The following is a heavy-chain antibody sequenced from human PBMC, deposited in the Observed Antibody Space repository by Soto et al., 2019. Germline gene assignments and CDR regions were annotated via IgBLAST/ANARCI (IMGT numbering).Heavy chain of an antibody. CDR2: ITSNSIDT. D-gene: IGHD1-26*01. J-gene: IGHJ4*02. Sequence: GSLRLSCAASGFTFSSYSMNWVRQAPGKGLEWVSSITSNSIDTYYADSVKGRFSIARDNAKNSLYLQMNSLRAEDTAVYYCAREYYSGTYSYWGQGTLVTVSS. CDR3: AREYYSGTYSY. CDR1: GFTFSSYS. V-gene: IGHV3-21*01.